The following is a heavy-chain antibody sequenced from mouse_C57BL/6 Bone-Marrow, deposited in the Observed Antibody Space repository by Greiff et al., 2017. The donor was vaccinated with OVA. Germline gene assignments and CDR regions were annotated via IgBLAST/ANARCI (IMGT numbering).Heavy chain of an antibody. CDR1: GYTFTDYY. J-gene: IGHJ1*03. CDR3: AREEFYGSSYDWYFDV. Sequence: EVQLQQSGPELVKPGASVKISCKASGYTFTDYYMNWVKQSHGKSLEWIGDINPNNGGTSYNQKFKGKATLTVDKSSSTAYMELRSLTSEDSAVYYCAREEFYGSSYDWYFDVWGTGTTVTVSS. D-gene: IGHD1-1*01. V-gene: IGHV1-26*01. CDR2: INPNNGGT.